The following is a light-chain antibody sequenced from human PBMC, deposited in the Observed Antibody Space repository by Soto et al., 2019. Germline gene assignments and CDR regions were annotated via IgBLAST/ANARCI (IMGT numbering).Light chain of an antibody. CDR2: TND. V-gene: IGLV1-44*01. CDR3: AVWDDSLNGLFV. Sequence: HSGLTQPPSATGTPGQRFTISFSGSSSNIGSNSVSWYQHLPGTAPKLLIYTNDQRPSGVPDRFSGSKSGTSASLAISGLQYQDEADYYCAVWDDSLNGLFVFGTGTRSPS. CDR1: SSNIGSNS. J-gene: IGLJ1*01.